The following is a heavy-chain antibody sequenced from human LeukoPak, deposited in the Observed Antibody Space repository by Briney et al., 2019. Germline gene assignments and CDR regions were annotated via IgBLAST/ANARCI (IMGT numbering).Heavy chain of an antibody. CDR2: IYYSGST. CDR3: ARAGDSSSWYSPRDYYYYYMDV. V-gene: IGHV4-59*01. D-gene: IGHD6-13*01. CDR1: GGSISSYY. J-gene: IGHJ6*03. Sequence: SETLSLTCTVSGGSISSYYWSWIRQPPGKGREWIGYIYYSGSTNYNPSLKSRVTISVDTSKNQFSLKLSSVTAADTAVYYCARAGDSSSWYSPRDYYYYYMDVWGKGTTVTVSS.